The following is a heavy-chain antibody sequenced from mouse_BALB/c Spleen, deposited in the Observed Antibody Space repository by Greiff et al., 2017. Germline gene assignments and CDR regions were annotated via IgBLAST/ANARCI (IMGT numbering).Heavy chain of an antibody. CDR2: INPYNDGT. J-gene: IGHJ4*01. V-gene: IGHV1-14*01. CDR1: GYTFTSYV. D-gene: IGHD2-1*01. Sequence: VQLQQSGPELVKPGASVKMSCKASGYTFTSYVMHWVKQKPGQGLEWIGYINPYNDGTKYNEKFKGKATLTSDKSSSTAYMELSSLTSEDSAVYYCARSGGNYGYAMDYWGQGTSVTVSS. CDR3: ARSGGNYGYAMDY.